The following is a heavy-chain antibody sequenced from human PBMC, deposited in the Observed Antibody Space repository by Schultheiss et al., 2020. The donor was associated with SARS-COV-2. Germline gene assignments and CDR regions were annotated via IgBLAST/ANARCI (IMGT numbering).Heavy chain of an antibody. CDR1: GYTFTGYY. Sequence: ASVKVSCKASGYTFTGYYMHWVRQAPGQGLEWMGRINPNSGGTNYAQKFQGRVTMTRDTSISTAYMELSRLRSDDTAVYYCARHGVNDYGDLDPPPDYYYYGMDVWGQGTTVTVSS. V-gene: IGHV1-2*06. D-gene: IGHD4-17*01. CDR2: INPNSGGT. J-gene: IGHJ6*02. CDR3: ARHGVNDYGDLDPPPDYYYYGMDV.